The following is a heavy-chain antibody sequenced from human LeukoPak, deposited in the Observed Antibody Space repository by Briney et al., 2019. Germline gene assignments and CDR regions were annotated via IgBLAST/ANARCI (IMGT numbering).Heavy chain of an antibody. V-gene: IGHV3-53*01. D-gene: IGHD3-10*01. CDR2: IYSGGST. Sequence: GGSLRLSCTASGFTFDNYAMIWVRQAPGKGLEWVSVIYSGGSTYYADSVKGRFTISRDNSKNTLYLQMNSLRAEDTAVYYCASFGGRGGSAFDIWGQGTMVTVSS. J-gene: IGHJ3*02. CDR1: GFTFDNYA. CDR3: ASFGGRGGSAFDI.